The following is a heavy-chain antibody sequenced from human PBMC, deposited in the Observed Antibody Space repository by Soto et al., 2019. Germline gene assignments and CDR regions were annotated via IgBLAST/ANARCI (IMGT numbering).Heavy chain of an antibody. CDR1: GFTFSSYA. J-gene: IGHJ4*02. CDR3: ARVPIAAAGTFFDY. V-gene: IGHV3-30-3*01. CDR2: ISYDGSNK. Sequence: GGSLRLSCAASGFTFSSYAMHWVRQAPGKGLEWVAVISYDGSNKYYADSVKGRFTISRDNSKKTLYLQMNSLRAEDTAVYYCARVPIAAAGTFFDYWGQGTLVTVSS. D-gene: IGHD6-13*01.